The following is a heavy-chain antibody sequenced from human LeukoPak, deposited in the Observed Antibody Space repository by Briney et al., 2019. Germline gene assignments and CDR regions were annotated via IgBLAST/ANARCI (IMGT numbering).Heavy chain of an antibody. V-gene: IGHV3-21*01. Sequence: PGGSLRLSCAASGFTFSSFNMNWVRQAPGKGLEWVASIDTTSTYIFYADSVRGRFTISRDHARSSLSLQMHSLTADDTAVYYCARSDWFRGEETPTWGQGTLVTVSS. D-gene: IGHD3-9*01. CDR3: ARSDWFRGEETPT. CDR1: GFTFSSFN. J-gene: IGHJ5*02. CDR2: IDTTSTYI.